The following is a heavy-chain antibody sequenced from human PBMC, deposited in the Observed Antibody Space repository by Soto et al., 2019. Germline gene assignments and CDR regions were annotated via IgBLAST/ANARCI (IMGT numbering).Heavy chain of an antibody. CDR1: GGTFSSYA. J-gene: IGHJ6*02. D-gene: IGHD5-12*01. CDR3: ASSYEDYYYGMDA. Sequence: SVKVSCKASGGTFSSYAISWVRQAPGQGLEWMGGIIPIFGTANYAQKFQGRVTITADESTSTAYMELSSLRSEDTAVYYCASSYEDYYYGMDAWGQGTTVTVSS. V-gene: IGHV1-69*13. CDR2: IIPIFGTA.